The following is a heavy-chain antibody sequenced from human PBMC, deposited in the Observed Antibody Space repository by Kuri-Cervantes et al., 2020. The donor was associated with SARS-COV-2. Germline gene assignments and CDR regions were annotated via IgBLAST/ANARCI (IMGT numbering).Heavy chain of an antibody. D-gene: IGHD4-17*01. CDR2: ISYDGSNK. Sequence: GGSLRLSCAASGFTFSSYGMHWVRQAPGKGREWVAVISYDGSNKYYADSVKGRFTISRDNSKNTLYLQMNSLRAEDTAVYYCAKYGDYGYWFDPWGQGTLVTVSS. V-gene: IGHV3-30*18. CDR3: AKYGDYGYWFDP. J-gene: IGHJ5*02. CDR1: GFTFSSYG.